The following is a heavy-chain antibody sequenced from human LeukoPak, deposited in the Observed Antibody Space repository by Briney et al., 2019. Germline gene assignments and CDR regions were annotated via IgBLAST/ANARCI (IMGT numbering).Heavy chain of an antibody. V-gene: IGHV4-34*01. J-gene: IGHJ4*02. D-gene: IGHD3-10*01. Sequence: PSQTLSLTCAVYGGSFSGYYRSWIRQPPGKGLEWIGEINHSGSTNYNPSLKSRVTISVDTSKNQFSLKLSSVTAADTAVYYCARVGAHYYGSGSYYKPPPNFDYWGQGTLVTVSS. CDR1: GGSFSGYY. CDR2: INHSGST. CDR3: ARVGAHYYGSGSYYKPPPNFDY.